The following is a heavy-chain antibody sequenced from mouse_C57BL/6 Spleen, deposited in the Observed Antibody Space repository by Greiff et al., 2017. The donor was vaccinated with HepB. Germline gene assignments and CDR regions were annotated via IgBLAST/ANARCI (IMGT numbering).Heavy chain of an antibody. CDR1: GFTFSSYG. D-gene: IGHD2-3*01. CDR2: ISSGGSYT. CDR3: ARQIYDGYHYFDY. V-gene: IGHV5-6*01. Sequence: EVKVVESGGDLVKPGGSLKLSCAASGFTFSSYGMSWVRQTPDKRLEWVATISSGGSYTYYPDSVKGRFTISRDNAKNTLYLQMSSLKSEDTAMYYCARQIYDGYHYFDYWGQGTTLTVSS. J-gene: IGHJ2*01.